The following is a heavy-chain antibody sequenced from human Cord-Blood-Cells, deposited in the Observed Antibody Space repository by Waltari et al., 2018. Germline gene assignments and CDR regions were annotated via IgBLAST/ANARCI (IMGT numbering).Heavy chain of an antibody. CDR1: GGSISSSSYY. D-gene: IGHD6-6*01. CDR2: IYYSGST. CDR3: ARHPPRDSSYAFDI. J-gene: IGHJ3*02. V-gene: IGHV4-39*01. Sequence: QLQLQESGPGLVKPSETLSLTCTVSGGSISSSSYYWGWIRPPPGKGLEWIGSIYYSGSTYYNPSLKSRVTISVDTSKNQFSLKLSSVTAADTAVYYCARHPPRDSSYAFDIWGQGTMVTVSS.